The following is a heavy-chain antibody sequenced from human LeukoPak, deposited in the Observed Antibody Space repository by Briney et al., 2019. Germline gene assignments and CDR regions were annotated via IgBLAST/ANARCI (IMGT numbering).Heavy chain of an antibody. CDR2: IHNSGNT. J-gene: IGHJ4*02. Sequence: SETLSLTCTVSGDSISNGAYYWSWIRQHPGKGLEWIGYIHNSGNTYYNPSLRRRVIMSLDTSKSQFSLKLNSVIAADTAVYFCAREGGTVVTSDYWGQGTLVTVSS. CDR1: GDSISNGAYY. CDR3: AREGGTVVTSDY. D-gene: IGHD4-23*01. V-gene: IGHV4-31*03.